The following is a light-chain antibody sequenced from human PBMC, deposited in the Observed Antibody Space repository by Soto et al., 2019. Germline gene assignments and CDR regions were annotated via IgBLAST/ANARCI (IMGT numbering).Light chain of an antibody. V-gene: IGLV2-14*01. CDR1: SSDVGSYNY. J-gene: IGLJ1*01. CDR3: ISYTGSDTSYV. Sequence: QSVLTQPASVSGSPGQSITISCTGTSSDVGSYNYVAWYQQFPGKTPKLMIYEVRNRPSGVSSRFSGSKSGNTASLTSSGLQAEDEADYYCISYTGSDTSYVFGTGTKLTVL. CDR2: EVR.